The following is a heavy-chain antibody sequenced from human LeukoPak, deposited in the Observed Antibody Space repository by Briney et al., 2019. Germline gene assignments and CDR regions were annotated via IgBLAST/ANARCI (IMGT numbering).Heavy chain of an antibody. Sequence: SETLSLTCAVSGGSISSSNWWSWVRQPPGKGLEWIGEINHSGSTNYNPSLKSRVTISVDTSKNQFSLKLSSVTAADTAVYYCARGSRKRITMVRGVIITRGCFDYWGQGTLVTVSS. CDR1: GGSISSSNW. J-gene: IGHJ4*02. CDR3: ARGSRKRITMVRGVIITRGCFDY. D-gene: IGHD3-10*01. CDR2: INHSGST. V-gene: IGHV4-4*02.